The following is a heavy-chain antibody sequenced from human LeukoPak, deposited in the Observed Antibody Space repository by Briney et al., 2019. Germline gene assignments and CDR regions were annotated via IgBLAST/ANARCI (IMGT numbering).Heavy chain of an antibody. CDR2: IYPGDSDT. Sequence: LGESLKISCKGSGYSFTSYWIGWVRQMPGKGLEWMGIIYPGDSDTRYSPSFQGQVTISADKSISTAYLQWSSLKASDTAMYYCARGDCSGGSCYREGLYYCDYWGQGTLVTVSS. CDR1: GYSFTSYW. D-gene: IGHD2-15*01. V-gene: IGHV5-51*01. CDR3: ARGDCSGGSCYREGLYYCDY. J-gene: IGHJ4*02.